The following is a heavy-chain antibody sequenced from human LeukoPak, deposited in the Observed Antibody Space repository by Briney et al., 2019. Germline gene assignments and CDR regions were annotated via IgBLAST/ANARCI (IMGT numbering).Heavy chain of an antibody. CDR1: GYTFTGYY. CDR3: ARRGKDFWSGYYGGYYYYYMDV. CDR2: INPNSGGT. D-gene: IGHD3-3*01. J-gene: IGHJ6*03. Sequence: ASVKVSRKASGYTFTGYYMHWVRQAPGQGLEWMGWINPNSGGTNYAQKFQGRVTMTRDTSISTAYMELSRLRSDDTAVYYCARRGKDFWSGYYGGYYYYYMDVWGKGTTVTVSS. V-gene: IGHV1-2*02.